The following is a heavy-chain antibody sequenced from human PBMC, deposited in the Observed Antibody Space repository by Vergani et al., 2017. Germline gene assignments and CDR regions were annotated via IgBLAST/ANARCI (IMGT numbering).Heavy chain of an antibody. CDR2: IYSGGST. Sequence: EVQLLESGGGLVQPGGSLRLSCAASGFTFSSYSMNWVRQAPGKGLEWVSVIYSGGSTYYADSVKGRFNISRHNSKNTLYLQMNSLRAEDTAVYYCAREGTNYYYGMDVWGQGP. J-gene: IGHJ6*02. V-gene: IGHV3-53*04. CDR1: GFTFSSYS. CDR3: AREGTNYYYGMDV. D-gene: IGHD1-14*01.